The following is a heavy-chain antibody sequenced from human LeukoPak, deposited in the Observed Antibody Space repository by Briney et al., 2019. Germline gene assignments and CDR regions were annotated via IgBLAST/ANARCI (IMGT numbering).Heavy chain of an antibody. CDR2: INPKSGGT. V-gene: IGHV1-2*02. D-gene: IGHD3-22*01. J-gene: IGHJ4*02. CDR3: ARDDSSGYSTGTAEN. CDR1: GYSFTGYY. Sequence: ASVKVSCKASGYSFTGYYMHWVRQAPGQGLEWMGWINPKSGGTNYAQKFQGRVTMTRETSISTAYMELSGLRSDDTAVYYCARDDSSGYSTGTAENWGQGTLVTVSS.